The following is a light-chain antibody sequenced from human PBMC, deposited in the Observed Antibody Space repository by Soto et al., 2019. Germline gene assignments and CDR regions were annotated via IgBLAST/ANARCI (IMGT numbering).Light chain of an antibody. CDR3: HHRSNWPPEDT. Sequence: EVLLTQSPATLSFTPGESATLSCRASQPINTYLGWYQQKSGQSPRLLIYDASNRAADIPARFSASGFGTDFTLTISSLKPEDFGTYYCHHRSNWPPEDTFGQATKLEI. CDR1: QPINTY. CDR2: DAS. V-gene: IGKV3-11*01. J-gene: IGKJ2*01.